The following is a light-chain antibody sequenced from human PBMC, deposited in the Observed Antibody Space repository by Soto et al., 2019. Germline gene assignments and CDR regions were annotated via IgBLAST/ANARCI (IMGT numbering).Light chain of an antibody. CDR2: DAN. Sequence: QSALTQPPSASGSPGQSLTISCTGTSTDVGNYNYVSWYQQHPGKAPKLMISDANRRPSGVPDRFSGSKSGNTASLTVSGLQADEEADYYCSSYAGSNNSVFGGGTKLTVL. CDR1: STDVGNYNY. V-gene: IGLV2-8*01. CDR3: SSYAGSNNSV. J-gene: IGLJ3*02.